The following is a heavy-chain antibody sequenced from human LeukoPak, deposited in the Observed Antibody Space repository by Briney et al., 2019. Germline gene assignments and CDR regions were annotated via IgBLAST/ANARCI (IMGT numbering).Heavy chain of an antibody. CDR3: ARPGVPYAVGAFDI. Sequence: GESLIISCKGSGYTFTSYWIGWVRQMPGKGLEWMGIIYPGDSDTRYSPSFRGRVTISADKSISTAYLQWSSLKASDTAMYYCARPGVPYAVGAFDIWGQGTMVTVSS. J-gene: IGHJ3*02. D-gene: IGHD1-26*01. CDR2: IYPGDSDT. V-gene: IGHV5-51*01. CDR1: GYTFTSYW.